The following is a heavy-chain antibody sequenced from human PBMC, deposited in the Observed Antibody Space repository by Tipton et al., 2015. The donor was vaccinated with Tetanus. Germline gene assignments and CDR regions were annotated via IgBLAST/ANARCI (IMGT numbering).Heavy chain of an antibody. CDR3: ARGTGDY. Sequence: TLSLTCAVSGSSVSNGGYSWSWIRQPPGKGLECIGYISHSGSTNYNPSLKSQVTISVDTSKNQFSLKLSPETAADAAVYYCARGTGDYWGQGTLVTVST. CDR1: GSSVSNGGYS. D-gene: IGHD1-14*01. V-gene: IGHV4-30-2*01. J-gene: IGHJ4*02. CDR2: ISHSGST.